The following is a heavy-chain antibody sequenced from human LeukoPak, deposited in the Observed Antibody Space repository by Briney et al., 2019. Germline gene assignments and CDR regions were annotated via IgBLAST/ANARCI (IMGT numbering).Heavy chain of an antibody. Sequence: GESLKISCKGSGYSFTSYWIGWVRQMPGKGLEWMGIIYPGDSDTRYSPSFQGQVTISADRSISTAYLQWSSLKAPDTAMYYCARQDCSGGSCCYNWFDPWGQGTLVTVSS. CDR3: ARQDCSGGSCCYNWFDP. V-gene: IGHV5-51*01. D-gene: IGHD2-15*01. J-gene: IGHJ5*02. CDR2: IYPGDSDT. CDR1: GYSFTSYW.